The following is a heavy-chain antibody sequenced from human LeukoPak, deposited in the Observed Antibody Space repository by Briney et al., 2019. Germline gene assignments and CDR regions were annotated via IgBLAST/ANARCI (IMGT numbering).Heavy chain of an antibody. Sequence: SETLSLTCTVSGGSISSGSYYWGWIRQPPGKGLEWIGSIYYSGSTYYNPSLRSRVTISVDTSKNQFSLKLSSVTAADTAVYYCARLRVGGPYYFDYWGQGTLVTVSS. CDR2: IYYSGST. J-gene: IGHJ4*02. CDR1: GGSISSGSYY. CDR3: ARLRVGGPYYFDY. D-gene: IGHD2-15*01. V-gene: IGHV4-39*01.